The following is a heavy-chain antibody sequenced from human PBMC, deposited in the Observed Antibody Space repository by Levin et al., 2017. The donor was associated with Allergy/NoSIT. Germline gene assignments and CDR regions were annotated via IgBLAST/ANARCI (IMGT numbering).Heavy chain of an antibody. Sequence: GGSLRLSCAASGFTFNNRAMTWVRQAAGKGLEWVSGITGDGKDTHYADSVKGRFTISRANSNNMLYLQMNSLRAEDTAICYCAKGITIFGVGRLDSWGPGALVTVSS. J-gene: IGHJ4*02. CDR3: AKGITIFGVGRLDS. CDR2: ITGDGKDT. CDR1: GFTFNNRA. V-gene: IGHV3-23*01. D-gene: IGHD3-3*01.